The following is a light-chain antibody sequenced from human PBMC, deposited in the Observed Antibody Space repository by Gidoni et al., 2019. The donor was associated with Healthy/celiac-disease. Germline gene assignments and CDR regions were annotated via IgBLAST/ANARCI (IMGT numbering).Light chain of an antibody. CDR1: SSDVGGYNY. CDR3: SSYTSSSTVV. V-gene: IGLV2-14*03. J-gene: IGLJ2*01. CDR2: DVS. Sequence: QSALTQPAYVSGSPGQSITISCTGTSSDVGGYNYVAWSQQHPGKAPKLMIYDVSNRPAGVSNRFSGSKSGNTASLTISGLQADDEADYYCSSYTSSSTVVFGGGTKLTVL.